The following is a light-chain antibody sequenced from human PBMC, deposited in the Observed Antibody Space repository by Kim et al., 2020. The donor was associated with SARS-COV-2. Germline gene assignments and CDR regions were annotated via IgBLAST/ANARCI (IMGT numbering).Light chain of an antibody. Sequence: SYELTQPPSVSVAPGKTARITCGGNNIGSKSVHWYQQKPGQAPVLVIYYDSDRPSGIPERFSGSNSGNTATLPISRVEAGDEADHYCQVWDSSSDHVVFG. V-gene: IGLV3-21*04. J-gene: IGLJ2*01. CDR1: NIGSKS. CDR3: QVWDSSSDHVV. CDR2: YDS.